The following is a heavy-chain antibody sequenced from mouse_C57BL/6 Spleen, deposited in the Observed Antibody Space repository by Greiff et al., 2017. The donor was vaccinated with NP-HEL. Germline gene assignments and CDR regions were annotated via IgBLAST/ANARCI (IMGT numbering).Heavy chain of an antibody. CDR1: GYTFTSYW. J-gene: IGHJ4*01. CDR2: IDPSDSYT. D-gene: IGHD2-3*01. Sequence: QVQLQQPGAELVKPGASVKLSCKASGYTFTSYWMQWVKQRPGQGLEWIGEIDPSDSYTNYNQKFKGKATLTVDTSSSTAYMQLSSLTSEDSAVYYCARSPIYDGYNYYAMGYWGQGTSVTVSS. CDR3: ARSPIYDGYNYYAMGY. V-gene: IGHV1-50*01.